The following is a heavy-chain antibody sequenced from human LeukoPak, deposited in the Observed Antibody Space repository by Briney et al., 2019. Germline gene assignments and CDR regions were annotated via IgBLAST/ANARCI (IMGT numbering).Heavy chain of an antibody. CDR3: ARSMCGSGWATYYNYGMNV. V-gene: IGHV4-59*08. J-gene: IGHJ6*02. Sequence: SETLSLTCTVSGGSISSYYWSWIRQPPGMGLEWIGNIYYSGRTNYNPSLKSRVTISVDTSKNQFSLKLSSVTAADTAVYYCARSMCGSGWATYYNYGMNVWGQGTMVTVSS. D-gene: IGHD6-19*01. CDR1: GGSISSYY. CDR2: IYYSGRT.